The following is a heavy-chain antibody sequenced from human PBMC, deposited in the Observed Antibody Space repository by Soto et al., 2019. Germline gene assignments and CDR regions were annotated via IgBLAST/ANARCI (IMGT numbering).Heavy chain of an antibody. CDR3: ARVSVGAYYFDY. V-gene: IGHV3-74*01. CDR2: INSDGSRT. D-gene: IGHD1-26*01. CDR1: GFIFSSYW. Sequence: EVQLVESGGGLAQPGGSLRLSCAASGFIFSSYWMHWVRQAPGKGLVWVSRINSDGSRTSYADSVKGRFTISRDNAKKTLNLQMKSLRAEDTAVYYCARVSVGAYYFDYWGQGILVTVSS. J-gene: IGHJ4*02.